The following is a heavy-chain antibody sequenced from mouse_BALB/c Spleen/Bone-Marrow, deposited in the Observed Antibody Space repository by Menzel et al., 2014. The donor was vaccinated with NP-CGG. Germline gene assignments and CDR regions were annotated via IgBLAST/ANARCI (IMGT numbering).Heavy chain of an antibody. CDR2: INYSGST. CDR1: GYSITRDYA. CDR3: ARSSYVMDY. Sequence: EEQLKQSGPGPVKPSQSLSLTCTVTGYSITRDYAWIWIRQFPGNKLEWMGYINYSGSTSCSPSLKSRISITRDTDKNQFFLQLNSVTTEDTATDYCARSSYVMDYWGQGTSVTVSS. J-gene: IGHJ4*01. V-gene: IGHV3-2*02.